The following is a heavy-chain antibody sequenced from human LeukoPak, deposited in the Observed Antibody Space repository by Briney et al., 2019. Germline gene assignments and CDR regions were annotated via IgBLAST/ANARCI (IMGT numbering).Heavy chain of an antibody. V-gene: IGHV3-48*04. J-gene: IGHJ4*02. CDR1: GFTFNAYS. D-gene: IGHD2-8*02. Sequence: GGSLRLSCAASGFTFNAYSMNWVRQAPGKWLEWVSNIISRGDTTHYAASVKGRFTISRDNAKNSVFLHLNSLRGDDTAVYYCARGRGYCTGVSCDIDYWGQGTLVTVSS. CDR3: ARGRGYCTGVSCDIDY. CDR2: IISRGDTT.